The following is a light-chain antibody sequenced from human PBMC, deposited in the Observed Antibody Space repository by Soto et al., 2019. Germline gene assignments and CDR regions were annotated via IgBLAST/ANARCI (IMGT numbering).Light chain of an antibody. J-gene: IGKJ1*01. CDR3: QQYYSIPRT. CDR1: YSLLYSSNNKNY. Sequence: DIVMTQSPDSLAVSLGETATINCKSSYSLLYSSNNKNYLAWYQQKPGQTPKLLFYWASTRESGVPDRFSASGSGIDFTLTISSLPAEDVAVYYCQQYYSIPRTFGQGTKV. CDR2: WAS. V-gene: IGKV4-1*01.